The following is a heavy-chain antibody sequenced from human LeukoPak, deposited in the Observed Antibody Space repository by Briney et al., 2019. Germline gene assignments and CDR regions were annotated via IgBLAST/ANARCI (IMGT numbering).Heavy chain of an antibody. V-gene: IGHV4-61*08. Sequence: SQTLSLTCTVSGGAIASGGYSWNWIRQSPGKGLEWIGYIYYSGSTNYNPSLKSRVTISVDTSKNQFSLNLSSVTAADTAVYYCARTIAVGGNARLDYWGQGTLVAVSS. J-gene: IGHJ4*02. CDR3: ARTIAVGGNARLDY. D-gene: IGHD6-13*01. CDR2: IYYSGST. CDR1: GGAIASGGYS.